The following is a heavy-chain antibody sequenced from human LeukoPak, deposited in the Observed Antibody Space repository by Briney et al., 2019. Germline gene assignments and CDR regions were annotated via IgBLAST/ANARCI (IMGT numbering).Heavy chain of an antibody. V-gene: IGHV3-23*01. Sequence: GGSLRLSCAASGFTFSSFAMSWVRQAPGKGLEWVSAISGSGGSTYYADSVKGRFTISRDNSKNTLYLQMNSLTAEDTAVYYCARKRIAAAGDDEGFDYWGQGTLVTVSS. CDR1: GFTFSSFA. D-gene: IGHD6-13*01. CDR3: ARKRIAAAGDDEGFDY. CDR2: ISGSGGST. J-gene: IGHJ4*02.